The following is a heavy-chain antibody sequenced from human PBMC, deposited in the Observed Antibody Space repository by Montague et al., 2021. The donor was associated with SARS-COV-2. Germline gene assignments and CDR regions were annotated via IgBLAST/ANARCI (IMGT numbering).Heavy chain of an antibody. CDR2: INHSGST. V-gene: IGHV4-61*01. J-gene: IGHJ5*02. CDR3: ARGRKRITVVRGVIIDWFDP. D-gene: IGHD3-10*01. Sequence: SETLSLTCTVSGGSVSSGSFHWSWIRQPPGKGLEWIGEINHSGSTNYNPSLKSRVTISVDTSKNQFSLKLSSVTAADTAVYYCARGRKRITVVRGVIIDWFDPWGQGTLVTVSS. CDR1: GGSVSSGSFH.